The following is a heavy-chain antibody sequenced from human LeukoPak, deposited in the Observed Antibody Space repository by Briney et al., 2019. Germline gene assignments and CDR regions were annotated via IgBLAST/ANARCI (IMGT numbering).Heavy chain of an antibody. J-gene: IGHJ3*02. CDR1: GFTFSAYY. CDR2: INSGGSST. D-gene: IGHD3-3*01. CDR3: ARDVGSYYDFWSGYYLIDAFDI. Sequence: GGSLRLSCAASGFTFSAYYMHWVRQAPGKGLVWVSRINSGGSSTNYADSVKGRFTISRDNAKNTLYLQMNSLRAEDTAVYYCARDVGSYYDFWSGYYLIDAFDIWGQGTMVTVSS. V-gene: IGHV3-74*01.